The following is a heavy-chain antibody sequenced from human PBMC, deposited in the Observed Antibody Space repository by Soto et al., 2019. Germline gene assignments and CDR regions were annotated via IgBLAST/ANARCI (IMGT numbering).Heavy chain of an antibody. J-gene: IGHJ4*02. D-gene: IGHD3-10*01. CDR1: GFTDSANF. CDR3: ARGHYGAFGN. Sequence: EVQLVESGGGLIQPGRSLRISCADSGFTDSANFMSWVRQAPGKGLEWVSALYSGGATYYAGSVKGRFTISRDNSKNTMYLQMNGLRVEHTAVYYCARGHYGAFGNWGQGTLVTVSS. V-gene: IGHV3-53*01. CDR2: LYSGGAT.